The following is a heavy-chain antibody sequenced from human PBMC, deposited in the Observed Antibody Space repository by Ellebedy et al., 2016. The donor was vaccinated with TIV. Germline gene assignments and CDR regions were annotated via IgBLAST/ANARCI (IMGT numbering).Heavy chain of an antibody. V-gene: IGHV3-23*01. J-gene: IGHJ4*02. CDR1: GFTFSTYG. D-gene: IGHD6-19*01. CDR2: MSGSGGST. CDR3: AKGLAVAGKAQYDY. Sequence: PGGSLRLSCAASGFTFSTYGMQWVRQAPGKGLEWVSAMSGSGGSTYYADSVKGRFTISRDNSQNTLYLQMNSLRAEDTAVYYCAKGLAVAGKAQYDYWGQGTLVTVSS.